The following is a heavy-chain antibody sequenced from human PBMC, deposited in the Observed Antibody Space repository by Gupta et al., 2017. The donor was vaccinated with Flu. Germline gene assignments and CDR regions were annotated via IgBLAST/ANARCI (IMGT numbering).Heavy chain of an antibody. D-gene: IGHD6-19*01. CDR3: TREQS. CDR2: INKDGSEK. CDR1: YW. J-gene: IGHJ5*02. Sequence: YWMSWVRQAPGKGLEWVANINKDGSEKYYVDSVKGRFTISRDNAKNSLYLQMNSLRAEDTAVYYCTREQSWGQGTLVTVPS. V-gene: IGHV3-7*01.